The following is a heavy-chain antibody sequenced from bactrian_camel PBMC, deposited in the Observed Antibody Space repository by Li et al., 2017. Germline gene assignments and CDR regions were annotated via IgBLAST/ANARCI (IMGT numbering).Heavy chain of an antibody. CDR2: ISSGGTAT. CDR3: ATQISSCSGGYCYTGYEYNY. CDR1: GFTFDDHR. V-gene: IGHV3-1*01. Sequence: DVQLVESGGGLVQPGGSLRLSCAASGFTFDDHRMGWIRQAPGKGLEWVSSISSGGTATYVANSVKGRFTISRDNAKNTLYLQMNSLKSEDTALYYCATQISSCSGGYCYTGYEYNYRGQGTQVTVS. D-gene: IGHD2*01. J-gene: IGHJ4*01.